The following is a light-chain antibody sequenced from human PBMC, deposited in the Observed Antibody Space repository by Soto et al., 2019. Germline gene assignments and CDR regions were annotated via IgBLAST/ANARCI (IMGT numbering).Light chain of an antibody. CDR3: QQYNNWPPYT. V-gene: IGKV3-15*01. CDR1: QSVSSN. Sequence: EIVMTQSPATLSVSPGERATLSCRASQSVSSNLAWYQQKPGQAPRLLIYRASTRATGIPARFSGSESGTEFPLTISSLQSEDFAVYYCQQYNNWPPYTFGEGTKLEIK. CDR2: RAS. J-gene: IGKJ2*01.